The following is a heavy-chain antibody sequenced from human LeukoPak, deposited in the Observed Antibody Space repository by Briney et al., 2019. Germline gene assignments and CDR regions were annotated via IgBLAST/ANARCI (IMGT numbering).Heavy chain of an antibody. CDR2: IYYSGST. CDR3: ARHGGYSYGYSFDKSPFYYYYGMDV. J-gene: IGHJ6*02. Sequence: PSETLSLTCTVSGGSINSYYWSWVRQPPGKGLEWIGSIYYSGSTNYNPSLKSRVTVSVDTSKNQFSLKLSSVTAADTAVYYCARHGGYSYGYSFDKSPFYYYYGMDVWGRGTTVTVSS. D-gene: IGHD5-18*01. V-gene: IGHV4-59*08. CDR1: GGSINSYY.